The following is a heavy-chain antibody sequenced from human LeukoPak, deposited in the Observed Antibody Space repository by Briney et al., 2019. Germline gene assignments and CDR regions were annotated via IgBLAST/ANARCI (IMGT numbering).Heavy chain of an antibody. CDR1: GGSISSSSYY. J-gene: IGHJ4*02. Sequence: SETLSLTCTVSGGSISSSSYYWGWIRQPPGKGLEWIGSIYYSGSTYYNPSLKSRVTISVDTSKNQFSLKLSSVTAADTAVYYCASPYSSSSVVDYWGQGTLVTVSS. D-gene: IGHD6-6*01. CDR2: IYYSGST. V-gene: IGHV4-39*01. CDR3: ASPYSSSSVVDY.